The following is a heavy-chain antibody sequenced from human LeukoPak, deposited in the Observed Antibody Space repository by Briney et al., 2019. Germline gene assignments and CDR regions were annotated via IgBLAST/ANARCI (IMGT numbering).Heavy chain of an antibody. V-gene: IGHV3-23*01. CDR3: AKQDYGSGSYYPDY. D-gene: IGHD3-10*01. CDR1: GFTFSSYG. CDR2: ISSSGGST. Sequence: GGSLRLSCAASGFTFSSYGMNWVRQAPGKGLEWVSAISSSGGSTYYADPVKGRFTISRDNSKNTLYLQMNSLRAEDTAVYYCAKQDYGSGSYYPDYWGQGTLVTVSS. J-gene: IGHJ4*02.